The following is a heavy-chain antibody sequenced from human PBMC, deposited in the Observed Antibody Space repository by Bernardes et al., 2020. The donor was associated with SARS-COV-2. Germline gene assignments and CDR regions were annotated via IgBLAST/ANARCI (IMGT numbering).Heavy chain of an antibody. CDR2: ISAYNGHT. CDR1: GYTFSNYG. J-gene: IGHJ6*02. CDR3: ARSVVITTDDEYYYYGMDV. V-gene: IGHV1-18*01. Sequence: ASVKVSCKASGYTFSNYGITWVRQAPGQGLEWMGWISAYNGHTKYAQKLQGRVTMTTHTSTSTAYMELRSLRSDDTAVYYCARSVVITTDDEYYYYGMDVWGQGTTVTVSS. D-gene: IGHD3-22*01.